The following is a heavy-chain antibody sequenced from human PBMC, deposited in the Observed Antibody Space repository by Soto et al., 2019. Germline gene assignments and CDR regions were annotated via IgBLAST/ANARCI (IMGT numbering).Heavy chain of an antibody. CDR3: ARLYYYDTSGYYYVEDV. V-gene: IGHV1-18*01. CDR2: ISAYNGNT. D-gene: IGHD3-22*01. CDR1: GYTFTSYA. Sequence: ASVKVSCKASGYTFTSYAFSWVRQAPGQGLEWMGWISAYNGNTNYAQKFQGRVTMTTDTSTSTAYMELRSLRSDDTAVYYCARLYYYDTSGYYYVEDVWGQGTLVTVSS. J-gene: IGHJ4*02.